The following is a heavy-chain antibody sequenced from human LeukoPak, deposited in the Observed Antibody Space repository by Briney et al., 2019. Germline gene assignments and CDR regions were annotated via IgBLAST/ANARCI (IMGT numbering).Heavy chain of an antibody. V-gene: IGHV3-7*01. Sequence: GGPLRLSCAASGFTFNSYWMSWLRQAPGKGLEWVANIKQGGSEKYYVDSVKGRFTISRDNAKNSLYLQMNSLRAEDTAAYYCASKRTTYYFDYWGQGTLVSVSS. D-gene: IGHD2/OR15-2a*01. CDR3: ASKRTTYYFDY. CDR1: GFTFNSYW. CDR2: IKQGGSEK. J-gene: IGHJ4*02.